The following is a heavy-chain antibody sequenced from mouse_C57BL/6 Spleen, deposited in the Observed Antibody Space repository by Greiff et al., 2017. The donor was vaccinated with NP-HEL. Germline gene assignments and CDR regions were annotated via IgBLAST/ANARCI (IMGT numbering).Heavy chain of an antibody. J-gene: IGHJ3*01. V-gene: IGHV1-15*01. CDR3: TRSRTYYGKPPFAY. CDR1: GYTFTDYE. D-gene: IGHD2-1*01. CDR2: IDPETGGT. Sequence: QVQLQQSGAELVRPGASVTLSCKASGYTFTDYEMHWVKQTPVHGLEWIGAIDPETGGTAYNQKFKGKAILTADKSSSTAYMELRSLTSEDSAVYYCTRSRTYYGKPPFAYWGQGTLVTVS.